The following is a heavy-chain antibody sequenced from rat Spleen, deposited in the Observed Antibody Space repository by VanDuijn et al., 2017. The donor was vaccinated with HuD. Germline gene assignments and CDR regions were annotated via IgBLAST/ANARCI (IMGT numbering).Heavy chain of an antibody. CDR3: AREDGGAYYFDY. Sequence: QVQLKESGPGLVQPSQTLSLTCTVSGFSLINYGVSWVRQPPGKGLEWIGAIWGDGSTAYNSALKSRLSISRDTSKSQVFLKMNSLQTEDTATYYGAREDGGAYYFDYWGQGVMVTVSS. J-gene: IGHJ2*01. D-gene: IGHD1-11*01. CDR1: GFSLINYG. CDR2: IWGDGST. V-gene: IGHV2-4*01.